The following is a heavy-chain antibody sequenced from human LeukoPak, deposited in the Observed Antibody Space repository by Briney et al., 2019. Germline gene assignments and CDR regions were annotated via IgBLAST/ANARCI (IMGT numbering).Heavy chain of an antibody. D-gene: IGHD6-13*01. CDR2: INAGNGNT. V-gene: IGHV1-3*01. J-gene: IGHJ6*02. Sequence: GASVKVSCKASGYTFTSYAMHWVRQAPGQRLEWMGWINAGNGNTKYSQKFQGRVTITRDTSASTAYMELSSLRSEDTAVYYCVREPYSSSWYYYYGMDVWGQGTTVTVSS. CDR3: VREPYSSSWYYYYGMDV. CDR1: GYTFTSYA.